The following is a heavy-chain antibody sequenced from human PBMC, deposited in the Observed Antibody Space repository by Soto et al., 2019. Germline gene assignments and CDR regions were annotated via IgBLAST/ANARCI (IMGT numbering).Heavy chain of an antibody. V-gene: IGHV5-51*01. CDR3: ARHTYYYDSSGYYGPYYYYGMDV. J-gene: IGHJ6*02. CDR2: IYPGDSDT. D-gene: IGHD3-22*01. Sequence: PGESLKISCKGSGYSFTSYWISWVRQMPGKGLEWMGIIYPGDSDTRYSPSFQGQVTISADKSISTAYLQWSSLKASDTAMYYCARHTYYYDSSGYYGPYYYYGMDVWGQGTTVTVSS. CDR1: GYSFTSYW.